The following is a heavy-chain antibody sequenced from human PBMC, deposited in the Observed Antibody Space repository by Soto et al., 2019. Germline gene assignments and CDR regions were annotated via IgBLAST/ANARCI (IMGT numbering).Heavy chain of an antibody. CDR2: ISGSGGST. D-gene: IGHD5-18*01. CDR3: AKDHGKAHSYVPRGFDY. Sequence: GGSLRLSCAASGFTFSSYAMSWVRQAPGKGLEWVSAISGSGGSTYYADSVKGRFTISRDNSKNTLYLQMNSLRAEDTAVYYCAKDHGKAHSYVPRGFDYWGQGTLVTVSS. CDR1: GFTFSSYA. V-gene: IGHV3-23*01. J-gene: IGHJ4*02.